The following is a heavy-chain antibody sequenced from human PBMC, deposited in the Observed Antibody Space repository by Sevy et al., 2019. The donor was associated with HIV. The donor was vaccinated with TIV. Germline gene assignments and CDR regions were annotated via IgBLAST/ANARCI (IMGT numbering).Heavy chain of an antibody. D-gene: IGHD3-10*01. V-gene: IGHV5-51*01. J-gene: IGHJ6*02. CDR1: GYSFTSYW. CDR2: INPGDSDT. CDR3: ARQAITMVQGVYGMDV. Sequence: GESLKISCKGSGYSFTSYWIGWVRQMPGKGLEWMGIINPGDSDTRYSPSFQGQVTISADKSISTAYLQWSSLKASDTAMYYCARQAITMVQGVYGMDVWGQGTTVTVSS.